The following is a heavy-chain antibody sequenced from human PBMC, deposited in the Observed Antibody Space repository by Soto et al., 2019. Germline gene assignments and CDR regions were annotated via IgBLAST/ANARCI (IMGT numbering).Heavy chain of an antibody. CDR1: GFTFSSYA. V-gene: IGHV3-23*01. CDR3: AKNPLGIYAFDI. Sequence: GGSLRLSCAASGFTFSSYAMSWVRQAPGKGLEWVSAISGSGGSTYYADSVKGRFTITRDNSKNTLYLQMNSLRAEDTAVYYCAKNPLGIYAFDIWGQGTMVTVSS. CDR2: ISGSGGST. J-gene: IGHJ3*02. D-gene: IGHD7-27*01.